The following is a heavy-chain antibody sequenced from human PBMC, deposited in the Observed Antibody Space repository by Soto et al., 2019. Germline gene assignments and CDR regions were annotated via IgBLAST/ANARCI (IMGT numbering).Heavy chain of an antibody. CDR2: ISGSGGST. CDR1: GFTFSSYA. J-gene: IGHJ4*02. Sequence: EVQLLESGGGLVQPGGSLRLSCAASGFTFSSYAMSWVRQAPGKGLEWVSAISGSGGSTYYADSVKGRFTISRDNSKNTLYLQMNSLRAEDTAVYYCAKENWITMIVVVRGGYFDYWGQGTLVTVSS. V-gene: IGHV3-23*01. D-gene: IGHD3-22*01. CDR3: AKENWITMIVVVRGGYFDY.